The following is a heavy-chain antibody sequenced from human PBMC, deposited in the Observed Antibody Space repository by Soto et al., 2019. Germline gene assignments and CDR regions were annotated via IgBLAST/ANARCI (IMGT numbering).Heavy chain of an antibody. Sequence: ASVKVSCKASGYTFTSYAMHWVRQAPGQRLEWMGWINAGNGNTKYSQKFQGRVTITRDTSASTAYMELSSLRSEDTAVYYCARDPNYDYVWGSYRYGDYWGQGTLVTVSS. V-gene: IGHV1-3*01. CDR1: GYTFTSYA. D-gene: IGHD3-16*02. CDR3: ARDPNYDYVWGSYRYGDY. CDR2: INAGNGNT. J-gene: IGHJ4*02.